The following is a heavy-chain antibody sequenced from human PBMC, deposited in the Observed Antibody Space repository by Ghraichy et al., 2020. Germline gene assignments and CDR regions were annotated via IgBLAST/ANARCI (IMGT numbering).Heavy chain of an antibody. D-gene: IGHD5/OR15-5a*01. Sequence: SQTLSLTCAISGDSVSSNSASWNWIRQSPSRGLEWLGRTYYRSKWYNDYAASLQGRIIINPDTTKNHFSLQLNSGTPEDTAVYFCSRGTSTYMDVWAKGTTVTVSS. V-gene: IGHV6-1*01. J-gene: IGHJ6*03. CDR2: TYYRSKWYN. CDR3: SRGTSTYMDV. CDR1: GDSVSSNSAS.